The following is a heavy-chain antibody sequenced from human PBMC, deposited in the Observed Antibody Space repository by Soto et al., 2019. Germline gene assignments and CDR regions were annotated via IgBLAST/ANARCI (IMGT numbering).Heavy chain of an antibody. D-gene: IGHD1-26*01. J-gene: IGHJ6*02. Sequence: PSETLSLTCPVSGGSISSYYWSWIRQPPGKGLEWVGYIYYSGSTNYNPSLKSRVTISVDTSKNQSSLKLSAVTAADTAVYYCARDKGSPNYYYYCMDVWGQGTMVTVSS. CDR3: ARDKGSPNYYYYCMDV. CDR1: GGSISSYY. V-gene: IGHV4-59*01. CDR2: IYYSGST.